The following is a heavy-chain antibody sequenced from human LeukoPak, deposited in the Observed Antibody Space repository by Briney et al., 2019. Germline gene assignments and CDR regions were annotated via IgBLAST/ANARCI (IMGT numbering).Heavy chain of an antibody. V-gene: IGHV4-34*01. D-gene: IGHD3-22*01. J-gene: IGHJ4*02. Sequence: SETLSLTCAVYGGSFSGYSWSGTRKPPGRGLEWIGEFNHSGRTNYNPSLKSRVTISVDTSKNQFSLKLSSVTAADTAVYYCARHEGRSGYYFHPYFDYWGQGTLVTVSS. CDR3: ARHEGRSGYYFHPYFDY. CDR1: GGSFSGYS. CDR2: FNHSGRT.